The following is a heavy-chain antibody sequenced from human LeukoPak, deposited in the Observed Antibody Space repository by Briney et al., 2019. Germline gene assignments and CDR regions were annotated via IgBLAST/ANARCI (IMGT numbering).Heavy chain of an antibody. CDR3: ARAIGGELTDY. J-gene: IGHJ4*02. CDR2: IKQDGSEK. Sequence: GGSLRLSRAASGFTFSSYWMSWVRQAPGKGLEWVANIKQDGSEKYYVDSVKGRFTISRDNAKNSLYLQMNSLRAEDTAVYYCARAIGGELTDYWGQGTLVTVSS. D-gene: IGHD1-26*01. V-gene: IGHV3-7*01. CDR1: GFTFSSYW.